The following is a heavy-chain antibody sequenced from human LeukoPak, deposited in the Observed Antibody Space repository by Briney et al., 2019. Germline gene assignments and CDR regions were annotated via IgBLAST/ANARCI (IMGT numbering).Heavy chain of an antibody. CDR3: AKVPQLVRGAFDI. D-gene: IGHD3-10*01. V-gene: IGHV3-23*01. CDR1: GFTFSSYA. CDR2: ITGSGGST. J-gene: IGHJ3*02. Sequence: SGGSLRLSCAASGFTFSSYAMSWVRQAPGKGLEWVSAITGSGGSTYYADSVKGRFTISRDNSKNTLYLQMNSLRAEDTAVYYCAKVPQLVRGAFDIWGQGTMVTVSS.